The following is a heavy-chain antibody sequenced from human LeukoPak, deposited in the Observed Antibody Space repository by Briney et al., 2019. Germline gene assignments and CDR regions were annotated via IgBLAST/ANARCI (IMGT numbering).Heavy chain of an antibody. CDR1: GYTFTGYY. J-gene: IGHJ5*02. CDR2: INPNSGGT. Sequence: GASVKVSCKASGYTFTGYYMHWERQAPGQGLEWMGSINPNSGGTNYAQKFQGRVTMTRDTSISTAYMELSRLRSDDTAVYYCARGRVYYGSGSYYNWFDPWGQGTLVTVSS. D-gene: IGHD3-10*01. CDR3: ARGRVYYGSGSYYNWFDP. V-gene: IGHV1-2*02.